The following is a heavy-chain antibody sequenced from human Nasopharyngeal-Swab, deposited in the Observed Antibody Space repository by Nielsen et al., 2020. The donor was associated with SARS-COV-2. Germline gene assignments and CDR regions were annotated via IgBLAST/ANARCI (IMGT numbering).Heavy chain of an antibody. D-gene: IGHD6-19*01. CDR2: ISYDGSSK. CDR3: ARDRGSGAGFDY. Sequence: GESLKISCAASGFTFSSYAMHWVRQAPGKGLEWVAVISYDGSSKVYADSVKGRFTISRDKSKNTLYLQMNSLRPEDTAVYYCARDRGSGAGFDYWGQGTLVTVSS. V-gene: IGHV3-30*04. CDR1: GFTFSSYA. J-gene: IGHJ4*02.